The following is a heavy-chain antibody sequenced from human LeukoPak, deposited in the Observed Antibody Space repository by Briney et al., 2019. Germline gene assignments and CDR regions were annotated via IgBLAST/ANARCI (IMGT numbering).Heavy chain of an antibody. V-gene: IGHV3-66*02. CDR3: ARVSMEYYFDY. J-gene: IGHJ4*02. CDR1: GFTVSSNY. D-gene: IGHD4/OR15-4a*01. Sequence: GGSLRLSCAASGFTVSSNYMSSVRQAPGKGLEWVSVIYSGGSTYYADSVMSRFTISRDNSKNTLYLQMNSLRAEDTAVYYCARVSMEYYFDYWGQGTLVTVSS. CDR2: IYSGGST.